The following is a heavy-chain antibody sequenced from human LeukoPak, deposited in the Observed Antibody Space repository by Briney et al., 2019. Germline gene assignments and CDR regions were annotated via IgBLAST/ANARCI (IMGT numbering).Heavy chain of an antibody. CDR3: ARVGRYDFWSGSFSYYYGMDV. V-gene: IGHV3-66*01. CDR2: IYSGGST. J-gene: IGHJ6*02. CDR1: GFTVSSNY. Sequence: GGSLRLSCAASGFTVSSNYMRWVRQAPGKGLEWVSVIYSGGSTYYADSVKGRFTISRDNSKNTLYLQMNSLRAEDTAVYYCARVGRYDFWSGSFSYYYGMDVWGQGTTVTVSS. D-gene: IGHD3-3*01.